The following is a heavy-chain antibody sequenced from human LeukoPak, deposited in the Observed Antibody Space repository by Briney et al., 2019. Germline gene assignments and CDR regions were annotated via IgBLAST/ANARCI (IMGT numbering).Heavy chain of an antibody. CDR3: ARGVKHMVRGAAHFFDY. J-gene: IGHJ4*02. V-gene: IGHV4-34*01. Sequence: PSETLSLTCAVYGGSFSGYYWSWIRQPPGKGLEWIGEINHSGSTNYNPSLKSRVTISVDTSKNQFSLKLSSVTAADTAVYYCARGVKHMVRGAAHFFDYWGQGTLVTVSS. CDR1: GGSFSGYY. CDR2: INHSGST. D-gene: IGHD3-10*01.